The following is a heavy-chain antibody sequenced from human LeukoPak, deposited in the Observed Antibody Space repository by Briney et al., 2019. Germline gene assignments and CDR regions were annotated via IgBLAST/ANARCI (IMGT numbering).Heavy chain of an antibody. Sequence: GGSLRLSCAASGFTFSTYSMHWVRQAPGKGLEWVSAISGSGGSTYYADSVKGRFTISRDNSKNTLYLQMNSLRAEDTAVYYCAKDRYDFWSGYTLFNAFDIWGQGTMVTVSS. V-gene: IGHV3-23*01. CDR3: AKDRYDFWSGYTLFNAFDI. D-gene: IGHD3-3*01. CDR2: ISGSGGST. J-gene: IGHJ3*02. CDR1: GFTFSTYS.